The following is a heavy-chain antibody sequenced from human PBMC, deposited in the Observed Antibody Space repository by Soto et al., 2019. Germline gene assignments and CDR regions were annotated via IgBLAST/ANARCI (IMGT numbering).Heavy chain of an antibody. CDR1: GFTFSSYA. V-gene: IGHV3-23*01. Sequence: PGGSLRLSCAASGFTFSSYAMSWVRQAPGKGLEWVSAISGSGGSTYYADSVKGRFTISRDNSKNTLYLQMNSLRAEDTAVYYCAKVPDRGVIITYYFDYWGQGTLVTVSS. CDR3: AKVPDRGVIITYYFDY. J-gene: IGHJ4*02. D-gene: IGHD3-10*01. CDR2: ISGSGGST.